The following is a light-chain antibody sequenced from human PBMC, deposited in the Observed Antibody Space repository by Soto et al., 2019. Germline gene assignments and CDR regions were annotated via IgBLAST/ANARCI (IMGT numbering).Light chain of an antibody. CDR3: GTWDSSLSVWV. CDR1: SSNIGNNY. V-gene: IGLV1-51*02. Sequence: QSVLTQPPSVSAAPGQKATISCSGSSSNIGNNYVSWYQQLPGTAPKLLIYENNKRPSGIPDRFSGSKSGTSATLGITGLQTGDEADYYCGTWDSSLSVWVFGGGTKLTVL. J-gene: IGLJ3*02. CDR2: ENN.